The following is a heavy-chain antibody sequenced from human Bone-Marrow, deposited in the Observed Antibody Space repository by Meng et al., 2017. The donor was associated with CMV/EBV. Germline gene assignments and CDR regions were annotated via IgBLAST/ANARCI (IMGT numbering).Heavy chain of an antibody. Sequence: GESLKISCAASGFTFSSYSMNWVRQAPGKGLEWVSYISSSGSTIYYADSVKGRFTISRDNAKNSLYLQMNSLRAEDTAVYYCARITDYGDLLDYWGQGTLVTVSS. V-gene: IGHV3-48*04. CDR3: ARITDYGDLLDY. J-gene: IGHJ4*02. CDR2: ISSSGSTI. CDR1: GFTFSSYS. D-gene: IGHD4-17*01.